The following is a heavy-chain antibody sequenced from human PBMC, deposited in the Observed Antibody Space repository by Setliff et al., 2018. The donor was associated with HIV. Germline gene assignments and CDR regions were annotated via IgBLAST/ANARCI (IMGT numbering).Heavy chain of an antibody. CDR2: IAQDGSEK. CDR1: KFTFSSYW. J-gene: IGHJ4*02. V-gene: IGHV3-7*01. CDR3: ARELYREWDY. Sequence: GGSLRLSCVASKFTFSSYWMNWVRQAPGKGLEWVANIAQDGSEKYFVDSVKGRFTISRDNAKNSLYLQMNSLRAEDTAVYYCARELYREWDYWGQGTLVTVSS. D-gene: IGHD3-16*02.